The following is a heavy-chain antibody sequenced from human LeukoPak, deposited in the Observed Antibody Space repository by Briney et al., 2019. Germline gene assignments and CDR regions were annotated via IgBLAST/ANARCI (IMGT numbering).Heavy chain of an antibody. V-gene: IGHV1-24*01. D-gene: IGHD5-12*01. J-gene: IGHJ4*02. Sequence: ASVKVSCKVSGFTLTELSMHWVRQAPGKGLERMGGFDPEDGETIYAQKFQGRVTMTEDTSTDTAHMELSSLRSEDTAVYYCAIEGSGYETDYYFDYWGQGTLVTVSS. CDR3: AIEGSGYETDYYFDY. CDR2: FDPEDGET. CDR1: GFTLTELS.